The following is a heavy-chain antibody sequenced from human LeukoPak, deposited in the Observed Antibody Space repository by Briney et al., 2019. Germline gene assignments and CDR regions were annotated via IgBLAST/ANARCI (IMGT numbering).Heavy chain of an antibody. CDR3: ARGNILSGYCFDF. Sequence: SETLSLTCGVSGGSFSGYYWTWIRQPPGKGLEWVGEIHYTGATSYNPSLKSRATISIDTSKNQVSLKLSSATAADTAVYYCARGNILSGYCFDFWGQGALVTVSS. CDR1: GGSFSGYY. CDR2: IHYTGAT. D-gene: IGHD3-9*01. J-gene: IGHJ4*02. V-gene: IGHV4-34*01.